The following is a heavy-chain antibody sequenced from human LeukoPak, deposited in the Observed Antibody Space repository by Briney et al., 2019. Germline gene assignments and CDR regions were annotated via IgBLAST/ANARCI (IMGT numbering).Heavy chain of an antibody. D-gene: IGHD6-19*01. CDR2: INPNSGGT. CDR1: GYTFTGYY. V-gene: IGHV1-2*02. J-gene: IGHJ4*02. Sequence: ASVKVSCKASGYTFTGYYMHWVRQAPGQGLEWMGWINPNSGGTNYAQKFQGRATMTRDTSISTAYMELSRLRSDDTAVYYCARSSSDHRLTRYWGQGTLVTVSS. CDR3: ARSSSDHRLTRY.